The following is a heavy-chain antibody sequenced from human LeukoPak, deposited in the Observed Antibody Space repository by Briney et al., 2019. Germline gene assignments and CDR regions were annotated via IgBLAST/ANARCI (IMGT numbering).Heavy chain of an antibody. D-gene: IGHD5-24*01. CDR3: AGYLEMATIFFVY. CDR2: IYYSGST. J-gene: IGHJ4*02. CDR1: GDSISSSSSY. Sequence: SETLSLTCTVSGDSISSSSSYWGWIRQPPGEGLEWIGSIYYSGSTYYNTSLKSRVTISVDTSKNQFSLKLSSVTAADTAVYYCAGYLEMATIFFVYWGQGTLVTVSS. V-gene: IGHV4-39*01.